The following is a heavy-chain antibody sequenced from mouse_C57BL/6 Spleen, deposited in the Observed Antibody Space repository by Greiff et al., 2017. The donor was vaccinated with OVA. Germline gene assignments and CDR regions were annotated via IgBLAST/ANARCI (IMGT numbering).Heavy chain of an antibody. CDR2: IDPEDGDT. Sequence: EVQLQQSGAELVRPGASVKLSCTASGFNIKDYYMHWVKQRPEQGLEWIGRIDPEDGDTEYAPKFQGKATMTADTSSNTAYLQLSSLTSDDTAVYYCTTSGSSNWYFDVWGTGTTVTVSS. CDR1: GFNIKDYY. D-gene: IGHD1-1*01. J-gene: IGHJ1*03. V-gene: IGHV14-1*01. CDR3: TTSGSSNWYFDV.